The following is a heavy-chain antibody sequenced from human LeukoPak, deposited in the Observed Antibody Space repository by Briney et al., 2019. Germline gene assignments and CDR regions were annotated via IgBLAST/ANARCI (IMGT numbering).Heavy chain of an antibody. V-gene: IGHV6-1*01. CDR2: TYYRSKWYN. D-gene: IGHD6-19*01. Sequence: SQTLSLTCAISEDSVSRNSAAWHWIRQSPSRGLEWLGRTYYRSKWYNDYAESVKSRITINPDTSKNQFSLQLNSVTPEDTAVYYCTGVLGAVAFDWFDPWGQGTLVTVSS. CDR3: TGVLGAVAFDWFDP. CDR1: EDSVSRNSAA. J-gene: IGHJ5*02.